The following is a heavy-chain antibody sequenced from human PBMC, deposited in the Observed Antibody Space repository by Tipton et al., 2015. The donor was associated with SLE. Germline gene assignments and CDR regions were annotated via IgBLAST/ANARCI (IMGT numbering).Heavy chain of an antibody. V-gene: IGHV4-59*01. J-gene: IGHJ3*02. D-gene: IGHD3-10*01. CDR3: ARDQGSAGAFDI. CDR2: IYYSGST. CDR1: GGSFSGYY. Sequence: TLSLTCAVYGGSFSGYYWSWIRQPPGKGLEWIGYIYYSGSTTYNPSLKRQVTISVDTSKNQFSLKLSSVTAADTAVYYCARDQGSAGAFDIWAQGTMVTASS.